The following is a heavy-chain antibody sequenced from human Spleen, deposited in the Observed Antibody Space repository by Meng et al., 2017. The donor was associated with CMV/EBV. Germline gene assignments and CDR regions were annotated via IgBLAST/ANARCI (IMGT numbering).Heavy chain of an antibody. CDR3: ARKGSNWYSEYYFDY. Sequence: SETLSLTCSVSGGSINSGDYYWSWIRQPPGKGLEWIGNIFYSGSTYYNPALKSRVTITVDTSKNQFSLRLSSVTAADTAVYYCARKGSNWYSEYYFDYWGQGTLVTVSS. V-gene: IGHV4-39*07. D-gene: IGHD6-13*01. CDR1: GGSINSGDYY. J-gene: IGHJ4*02. CDR2: IFYSGST.